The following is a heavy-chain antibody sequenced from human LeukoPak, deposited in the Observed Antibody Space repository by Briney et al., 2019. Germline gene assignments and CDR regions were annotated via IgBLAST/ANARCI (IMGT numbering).Heavy chain of an antibody. J-gene: IGHJ4*02. D-gene: IGHD2-15*01. Sequence: PGGSLRLSCAASGFTFSSYAMSRVRQAPGKGLEWVSAISGSGGSTYYADSVKGRFTISGDNSKNTLYLQMNSLRAEDTAVYYCAKEQYGYCRGGSCPLDYWGQGTLVTVSS. CDR2: ISGSGGST. CDR3: AKEQYGYCRGGSCPLDY. CDR1: GFTFSSYA. V-gene: IGHV3-23*01.